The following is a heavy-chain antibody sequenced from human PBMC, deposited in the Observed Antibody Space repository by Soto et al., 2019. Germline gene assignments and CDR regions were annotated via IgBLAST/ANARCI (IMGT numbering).Heavy chain of an antibody. CDR2: IYHSGST. J-gene: IGHJ6*02. CDR1: GGSISSGGYS. V-gene: IGHV4-30-2*01. D-gene: IGHD6-6*01. Sequence: QLQLQESGSGLVKPSQTLSLTCAVSGGSISSGGYSWSWIRQPPGKGLEWIGYIYHSGSTYYNPSIKSRVTISVDRAKNQFSLKLSSVTAADTAVYYCARGEGSYYYYYGMDVWGQGTTVTVSS. CDR3: ARGEGSYYYYYGMDV.